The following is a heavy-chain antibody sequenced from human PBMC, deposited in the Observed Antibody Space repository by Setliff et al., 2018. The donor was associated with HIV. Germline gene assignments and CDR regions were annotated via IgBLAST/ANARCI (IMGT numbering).Heavy chain of an antibody. J-gene: IGHJ4*03. CDR3: ARRRGQKATGWYYFDF. Sequence: SETLSLTCSVSGGPITSNTYFWDWIRQAPGKGLEWIGSIYHSGNTYYNPSLKSRVSISVDTSKRQFSLKLTSVTAGDSALYYCARRRGQKATGWYYFDFWGPWTLLVTVSS. CDR2: IYHSGNT. CDR1: GGPITSNTYF. V-gene: IGHV4-39*01. D-gene: IGHD6-19*01.